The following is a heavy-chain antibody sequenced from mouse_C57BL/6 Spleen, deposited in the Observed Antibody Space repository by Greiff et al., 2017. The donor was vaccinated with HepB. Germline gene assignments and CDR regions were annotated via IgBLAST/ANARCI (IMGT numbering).Heavy chain of an antibody. CDR1: GYTFTNYW. V-gene: IGHV1-63*01. J-gene: IGHJ2*01. CDR2: IYPGDGDT. Sequence: VQLQQSGAELVRPGTSVKMSCKASGYTFTNYWIGWAKQRPGHGLEWIGDIYPGDGDTNYNGKFKGKATLTADKSSSTAYMQLSSLTSEDSAVYFCARDGYSSYWGQGTTLTVSS. D-gene: IGHD2-3*01. CDR3: ARDGYSSY.